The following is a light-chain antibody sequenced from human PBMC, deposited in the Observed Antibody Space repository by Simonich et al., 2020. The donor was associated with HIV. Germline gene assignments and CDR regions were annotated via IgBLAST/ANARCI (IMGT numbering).Light chain of an antibody. CDR1: QSVSSN. CDR3: QQYNNWPPLT. V-gene: IGKV3-15*01. CDR2: GAS. Sequence: EIVMTQSPATLSVSPGERATLSFRASQSVSSNLAWYQQKPGQAPRLLIYGASTRATGIPARLCGSGSGTEFNLTISSLQSEDFAVYYCQQYNNWPPLTFGGGTKVEIK. J-gene: IGKJ4*01.